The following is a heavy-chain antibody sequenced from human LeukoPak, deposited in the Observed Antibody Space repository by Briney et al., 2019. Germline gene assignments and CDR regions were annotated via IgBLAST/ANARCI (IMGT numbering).Heavy chain of an antibody. V-gene: IGHV1-2*02. D-gene: IGHD3-10*01. J-gene: IGHJ5*02. CDR3: ARDPPSEGLWFGVQGGWFDP. CDR1: GYTFTGYY. Sequence: ASVTVSFKASGYTFTGYYMHWVRQAPGQGREGMGWINPNSGGTNYAQKFQGMVTMTRDTSISTAYMELSRLRSDDTAVYYCARDPPSEGLWFGVQGGWFDPWGQGTLVTVSS. CDR2: INPNSGGT.